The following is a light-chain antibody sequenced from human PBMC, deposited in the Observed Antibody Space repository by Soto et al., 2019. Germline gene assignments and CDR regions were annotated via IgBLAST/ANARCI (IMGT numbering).Light chain of an antibody. V-gene: IGKV3-20*01. J-gene: IGKJ2*01. CDR3: QQYESSPRT. CDR1: QSVTSTY. Sequence: IVLTQSPGPLSLSPGQRVTLSCRASQSVTSTYLAWHQQKPGQAPRLLMYGASTRATGIPDRFSGSVSGTDFTLTISRLEPEDFAVYYCQQYESSPRTFGQGTKVEIK. CDR2: GAS.